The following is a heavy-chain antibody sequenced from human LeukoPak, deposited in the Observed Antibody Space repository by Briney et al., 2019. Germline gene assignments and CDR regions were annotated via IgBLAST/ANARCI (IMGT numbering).Heavy chain of an antibody. J-gene: IGHJ4*02. CDR2: INPSGGST. D-gene: IGHD4-17*01. V-gene: IGHV1-46*01. CDR1: GYTFTSYY. Sequence: ASVKVSCKASGYTFTSYYMYWVRQAPGQGLEWMGIINPSGGSTSYAQKFQGRVTMTRDTSTSTVYMELSSLRSGDTAVYYCASYGSAYYGDYDYWGQGTLVTVSS. CDR3: ASYGSAYYGDYDY.